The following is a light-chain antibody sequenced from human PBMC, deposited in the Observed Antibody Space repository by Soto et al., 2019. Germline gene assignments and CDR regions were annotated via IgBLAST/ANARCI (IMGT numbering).Light chain of an antibody. CDR3: QSYDSSLSGSYV. Sequence: QPVLTQPPSVSGAPGQRVTISCTGSSSNIGAGYDVHWYQQLPGTAPKLLLYGNSNRPSGVPDRFSGSKSCTSASLAITGLQAEDEADYYSQSYDSSLSGSYVFGTGPKVTVL. J-gene: IGLJ1*01. CDR1: SSNIGAGYD. V-gene: IGLV1-40*01. CDR2: GNS.